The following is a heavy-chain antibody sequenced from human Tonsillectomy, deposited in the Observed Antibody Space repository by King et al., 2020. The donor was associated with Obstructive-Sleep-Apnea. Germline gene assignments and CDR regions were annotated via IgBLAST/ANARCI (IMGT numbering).Heavy chain of an antibody. J-gene: IGHJ6*02. D-gene: IGHD4-17*01. V-gene: IGHV4-31*03. Sequence: QLQESGPGLVKPSQTLSLNCTVSGGSVSTDGYYWSWIRQHPGKGLEWIGFIYFTGSTYFNPALKSRLAISVDTSKNQFSLKLSSVTAADTAVYYCARAATTVTTPHYGMDVWGQGTTVTVSS. CDR2: IYFTGST. CDR1: GGSVSTDGYY. CDR3: ARAATTVTTPHYGMDV.